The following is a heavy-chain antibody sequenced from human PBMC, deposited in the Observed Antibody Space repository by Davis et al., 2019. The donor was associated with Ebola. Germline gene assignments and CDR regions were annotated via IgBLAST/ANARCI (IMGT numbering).Heavy chain of an antibody. CDR2: ISGFNTNT. CDR1: GYTFTSYG. CDR3: ARAPNYDVLTGTSSYYFDY. D-gene: IGHD3-9*01. Sequence: SVKVSCKSSGYTFTSYGLVWVRQAPGLGLQWMGWISGFNTNTNFAQKFQGRVTVSKDTSTNTAYMDLRSLTSDDTAIYYCARAPNYDVLTGTSSYYFDYWGQGTLVTVSS. J-gene: IGHJ4*02. V-gene: IGHV1-18*04.